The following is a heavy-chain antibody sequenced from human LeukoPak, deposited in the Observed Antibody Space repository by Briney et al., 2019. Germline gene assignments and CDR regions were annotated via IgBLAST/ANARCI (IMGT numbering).Heavy chain of an antibody. Sequence: SETLSLTCTVSGGSISSSSYYWGWIRQPPGKGLEWIGSIYYSGSTYYNPSLKSRVTISVDTSKNQFSLKLSSVTAADTAVYYCARDLTGPSDYWGQGTLVTVSS. J-gene: IGHJ4*02. CDR1: GGSISSSSYY. CDR3: ARDLTGPSDY. D-gene: IGHD3-9*01. CDR2: IYYSGST. V-gene: IGHV4-39*07.